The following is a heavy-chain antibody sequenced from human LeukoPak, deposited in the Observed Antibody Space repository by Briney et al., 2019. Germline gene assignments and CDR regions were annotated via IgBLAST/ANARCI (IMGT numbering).Heavy chain of an antibody. V-gene: IGHV1-69*13. J-gene: IGHJ5*02. CDR1: GGTFSSYA. D-gene: IGHD3-3*01. Sequence: ASVKVSCKASGGTFSSYAISWARQAPGQGLEWMGGIIPIFGTANYAQKFQGRVTITADESTSTAYMELSSLRSEDTAVYYCARDGKTIFGVVTPYNWFDPWGQGTLVTVSS. CDR2: IIPIFGTA. CDR3: ARDGKTIFGVVTPYNWFDP.